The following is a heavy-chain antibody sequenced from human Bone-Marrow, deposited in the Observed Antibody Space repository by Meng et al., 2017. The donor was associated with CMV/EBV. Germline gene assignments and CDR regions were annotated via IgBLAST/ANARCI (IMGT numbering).Heavy chain of an antibody. J-gene: IGHJ4*02. CDR1: GYTFTSYD. CDR3: AREFYFHGSNYYPHYFDS. D-gene: IGHD2/OR15-2a*01. Sequence: ASVKVSCKASGYTFTSYDINWVRQATGQGLEWMGWMNPNSGNTGYAQKFQGRVTMTRNTSISTAYMELSSLRSEDTAVYYCAREFYFHGSNYYPHYFDSWGQGTLVTVSS. CDR2: MNPNSGNT. V-gene: IGHV1-8*01.